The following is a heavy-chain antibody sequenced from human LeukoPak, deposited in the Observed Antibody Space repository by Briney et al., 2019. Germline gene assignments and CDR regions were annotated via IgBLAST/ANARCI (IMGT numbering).Heavy chain of an antibody. V-gene: IGHV4-59*01. J-gene: IGHJ4*02. D-gene: IGHD3-10*01. Sequence: PSETLSLTCTVSGGSISSYYWSWIRQPPGKGLEWIGYIYYSGSTNYNPSLKSRVTISVDTSKNQFSLKLSSVTAADTAVCYCARHYLDYYGSGSYAGGVSYWGQGTLVTVSS. CDR3: ARHYLDYYGSGSYAGGVSY. CDR1: GGSISSYY. CDR2: IYYSGST.